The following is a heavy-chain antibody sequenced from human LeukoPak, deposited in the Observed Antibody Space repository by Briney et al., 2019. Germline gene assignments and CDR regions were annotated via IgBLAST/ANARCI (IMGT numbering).Heavy chain of an antibody. D-gene: IGHD3-10*01. CDR2: IRYDGSNK. J-gene: IGHJ4*02. V-gene: IGHV3-30*02. Sequence: PGRSLRLSCAASGFTFSSYAMHWVRQAPGKGLEWVAFIRYDGSNKYYADSVKGRFTISRDNSKNTLYLQMNSLRAEDTAVYYCAKGTTLLWFGELLFWGQGTLVTVSS. CDR1: GFTFSSYA. CDR3: AKGTTLLWFGELLF.